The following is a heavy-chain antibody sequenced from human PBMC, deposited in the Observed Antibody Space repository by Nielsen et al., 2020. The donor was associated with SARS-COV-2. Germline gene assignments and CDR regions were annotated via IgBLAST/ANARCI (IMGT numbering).Heavy chain of an antibody. CDR3: ARVNTYYYDSSGYLQGAVSYYFDY. V-gene: IGHV4-59*01. CDR2: IYSSGST. J-gene: IGHJ4*02. CDR1: GGSISSYY. Sequence: SETLSLTCTVSGGSISSYYWSWIRQPPGKGLEWIGYIYSSGSTKYNPSLKSRVTISVDTSKNQFSLKLTSVTAADTAVYYCARVNTYYYDSSGYLQGAVSYYFDYWGQGILVTVSS. D-gene: IGHD3-22*01.